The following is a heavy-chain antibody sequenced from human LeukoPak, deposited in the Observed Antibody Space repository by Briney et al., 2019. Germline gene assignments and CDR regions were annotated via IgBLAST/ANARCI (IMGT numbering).Heavy chain of an antibody. Sequence: GGSLRLSCAASGFTFSSYGFNWVRQAPGKGLEWVANIKEDGSEKYYVDSVKGRFTISRDNAKNSLYLQMNSLRAEDTAVYYCARDRGYTSGPYYFDHWGQGTLVTVSS. CDR2: IKEDGSEK. D-gene: IGHD6-19*01. CDR1: GFTFSSYG. J-gene: IGHJ4*02. V-gene: IGHV3-7*01. CDR3: ARDRGYTSGPYYFDH.